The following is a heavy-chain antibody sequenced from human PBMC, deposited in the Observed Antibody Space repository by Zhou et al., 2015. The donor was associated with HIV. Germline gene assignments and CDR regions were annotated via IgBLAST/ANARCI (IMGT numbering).Heavy chain of an antibody. D-gene: IGHD6-6*01. J-gene: IGHJ2*01. Sequence: QVQLVQSGAEVKKPGASVKVSCKVSGYTLTELSMHWVRQAPGKGLEWMGGFDPEDGETIYAQKFQGRVSITADRSTSTAYMELRSLRSEDTAVYYCARDRGAARPDWRYFDLWGRGTLVTVSS. CDR3: ARDRGAARPDWRYFDL. CDR1: GYTLTELS. CDR2: FDPEDGET. V-gene: IGHV1-24*01.